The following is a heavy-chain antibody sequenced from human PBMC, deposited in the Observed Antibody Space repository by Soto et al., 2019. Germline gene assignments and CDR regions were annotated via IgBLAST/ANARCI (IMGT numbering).Heavy chain of an antibody. J-gene: IGHJ4*02. CDR1: GGSISSSSYY. D-gene: IGHD3-3*01. V-gene: IGHV4-39*01. CDR2: IYYSGST. Sequence: PSETLSLTCTVSGGSISSSSYYWGWIRQPPGKGLEWIGSIYYSGSTYYNPSLKSRVTISVDTSKNQFSLKLSSVTAADTAVYYCARGDFWSGYYTTYFDYWGQGTLVTVS. CDR3: ARGDFWSGYYTTYFDY.